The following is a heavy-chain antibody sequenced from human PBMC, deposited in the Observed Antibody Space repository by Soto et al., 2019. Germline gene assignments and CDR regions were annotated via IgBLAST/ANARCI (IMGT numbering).Heavy chain of an antibody. J-gene: IGHJ6*02. D-gene: IGHD2-2*01. CDR3: ARRISTTRYYYYYGMDV. CDR2: INPSGGIT. Sequence: ASVKVSCKASGYTLTSYYLHWVRQAPGQGPEWMGIINPSGGITNDAQKFQDRVTMTSDTSTSTVYMELSSLRSEDTAVYYCARRISTTRYYYYYGMDVWGQGTTVTVSS. CDR1: GYTLTSYY. V-gene: IGHV1-46*01.